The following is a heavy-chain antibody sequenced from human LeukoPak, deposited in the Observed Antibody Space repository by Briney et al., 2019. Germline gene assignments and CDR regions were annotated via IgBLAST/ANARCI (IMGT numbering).Heavy chain of an antibody. J-gene: IGHJ4*02. CDR1: GGTFSSYA. Sequence: ASVKVSCKASGGTFSSYAISWVRQAPGQGLEWMGGIIPIFGTANYAQKFQGRVTITADESTSTAYMELSSLRSEDTAVYYCARSGDYYDSSGYYSYYWGQGTLVTVSS. V-gene: IGHV1-69*13. CDR2: IIPIFGTA. CDR3: ARSGDYYDSSGYYSYY. D-gene: IGHD3-22*01.